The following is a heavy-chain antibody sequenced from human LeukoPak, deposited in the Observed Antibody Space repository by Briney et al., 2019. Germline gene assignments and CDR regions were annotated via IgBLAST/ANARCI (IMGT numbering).Heavy chain of an antibody. J-gene: IGHJ6*02. CDR2: INPSGGST. D-gene: IGHD6-19*01. V-gene: IGHV1-46*01. CDR3: ARDLEQWLVRNGMDV. CDR1: GYTFTSYY. Sequence: ASVKVSCKASGYTFTSYYMHRVRQAPGQGLEWMGIINPSGGSTSYAQKFQGRVTMTRDTSTSTVYMELSSLRSEDTAVYYCARDLEQWLVRNGMDVWGQGTTVTVSS.